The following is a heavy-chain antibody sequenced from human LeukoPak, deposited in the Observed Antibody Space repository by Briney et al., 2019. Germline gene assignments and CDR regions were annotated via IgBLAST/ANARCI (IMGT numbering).Heavy chain of an antibody. CDR1: GSAFSKYW. V-gene: IGHV3-7*01. J-gene: IGHJ4*02. CDR2: LKEDGNEK. Sequence: GGSLRLSCAASGSAFSKYWMTWFRQAPGKGLECVANLKEDGNEKYYVNSVRGRFTISRDNAKNSLYLQMNNLRVEDTAIYYCARAYGDYWGQGTLVAVSS. D-gene: IGHD7-27*01. CDR3: ARAYGDY.